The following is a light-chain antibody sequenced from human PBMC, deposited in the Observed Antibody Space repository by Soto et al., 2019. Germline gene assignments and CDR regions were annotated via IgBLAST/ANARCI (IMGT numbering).Light chain of an antibody. CDR2: GAS. CDR3: QQYGSSPLFT. Sequence: EIVFTQSPGTLSLSPGERATLSCRASQSVSSSYLAWYQQKPGQAPRRPIYGASSRATGIPDRLSGSGSGTDFPLTISRLEPEDFAVYYCQQYGSSPLFTFGPGTKVDIK. V-gene: IGKV3-20*01. CDR1: QSVSSSY. J-gene: IGKJ3*01.